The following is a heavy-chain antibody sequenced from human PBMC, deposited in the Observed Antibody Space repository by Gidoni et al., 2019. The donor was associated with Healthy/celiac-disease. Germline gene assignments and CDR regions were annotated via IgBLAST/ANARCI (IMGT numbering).Heavy chain of an antibody. Sequence: EVQLVESGGGLVQPGRSLRLSCTASGFTFGDYAMSWVRQAPGKGLEWVGFIRSKAYGGTTEYAASVKGRFTISRDDSKSIAYLQMNSLKTEDTAVYYCTGGDYVWGSYRPLDYWGQGTLVTVSS. V-gene: IGHV3-49*04. J-gene: IGHJ4*02. CDR2: IRSKAYGGTT. CDR3: TGGDYVWGSYRPLDY. D-gene: IGHD3-16*02. CDR1: GFTFGDYA.